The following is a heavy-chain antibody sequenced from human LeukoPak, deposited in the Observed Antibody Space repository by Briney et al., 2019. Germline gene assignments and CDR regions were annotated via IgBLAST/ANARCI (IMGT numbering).Heavy chain of an antibody. CDR2: ISAYNGNT. J-gene: IGHJ4*02. D-gene: IGHD3-3*01. V-gene: IGHV1-18*01. CDR1: GYTFTSYG. CDR3: ARDPTEDFWSGFYSYFDF. Sequence: ASVKVSCKASGYTFTSYGISWVRQAPGQGLEWMGWISAYNGNTNYAQKFQGRVTMTTDTSTSTAYMELRSLRSDDTAVYYCARDPTEDFWSGFYSYFDFWGQGTLVTVSS.